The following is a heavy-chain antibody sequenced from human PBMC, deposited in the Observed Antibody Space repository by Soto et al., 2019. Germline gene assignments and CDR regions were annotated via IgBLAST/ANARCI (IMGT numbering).Heavy chain of an antibody. CDR3: ARGGAYYDILTGYYPYYFDY. CDR1: GGSISSSTYY. Sequence: SETLSLTCTVSGGSISSSTYYWGWIRQPPGKGLEWIGEINHSGSTNYNPSLKSRVTISVDTSKNQFSLKLSSVTAADTAVYYCARGGAYYDILTGYYPYYFDYWGQGTLVTVSS. J-gene: IGHJ4*02. V-gene: IGHV4-39*07. CDR2: INHSGST. D-gene: IGHD3-9*01.